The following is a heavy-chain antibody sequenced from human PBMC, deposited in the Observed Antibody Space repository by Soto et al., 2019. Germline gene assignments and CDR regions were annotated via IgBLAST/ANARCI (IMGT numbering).Heavy chain of an antibody. J-gene: IGHJ5*02. D-gene: IGHD4-17*01. Sequence: QVQLVQSGAEVEKPGASVKVSCKASAYTFTSYDINWVRQATGQGLEWMGWMNPNSGNTGYAQKFQGRATMTRNTSIITAYMELSSLSSEDTAVYYCARGPHTSVTTRGIVWFDPWGQGTLVTVS. CDR3: ARGPHTSVTTRGIVWFDP. V-gene: IGHV1-8*01. CDR1: AYTFTSYD. CDR2: MNPNSGNT.